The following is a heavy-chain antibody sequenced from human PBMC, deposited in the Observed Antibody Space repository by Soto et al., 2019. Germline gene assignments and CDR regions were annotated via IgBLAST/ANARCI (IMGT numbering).Heavy chain of an antibody. V-gene: IGHV3-33*01. CDR2: IWYDGSNK. CDR3: ARDQQQWALNAVMDV. J-gene: IGHJ6*02. CDR1: GFTFSSYG. D-gene: IGHD6-19*01. Sequence: QVQLVESGGGVVQPGRSLRLSCAASGFTFSSYGMHWVRQAPGKGLEWVAVIWYDGSNKYYADSVKGRFTISRDNSKNTLYLQMNSLRAEDTAVYYCARDQQQWALNAVMDVWGQGTTVTVSS.